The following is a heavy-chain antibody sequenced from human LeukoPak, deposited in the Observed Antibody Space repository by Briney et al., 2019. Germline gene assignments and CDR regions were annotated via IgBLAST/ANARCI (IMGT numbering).Heavy chain of an antibody. Sequence: PSETLSLTCTVAGGSISSSSDYWGWIRQPPGKGLEWIGSIYHSGITYYNPSLKSRVTISVDTSKNQFSLKLSSVTAADTAVYYCARRSDYYSPFDYWGQGTLVTVSS. V-gene: IGHV4-39*01. J-gene: IGHJ4*02. CDR2: IYHSGIT. CDR3: ARRSDYYSPFDY. CDR1: GGSISSSSDY. D-gene: IGHD3-22*01.